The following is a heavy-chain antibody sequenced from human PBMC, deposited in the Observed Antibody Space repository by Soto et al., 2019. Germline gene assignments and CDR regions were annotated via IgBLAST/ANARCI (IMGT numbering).Heavy chain of an antibody. CDR2: INSDGSST. Sequence: EVQLVESGGGLVQPGGSLRLSCAASRFTFSSYWMHWVRQAPGKGLVWVSRINSDGSSTSYADSVKGRFTISRDNAKNTLYLQMNSLRAEDTAVYYCARGGEEEVVADGRSHYYYYYGMDVWGQGTTVTVSS. V-gene: IGHV3-74*01. D-gene: IGHD2-15*01. CDR1: RFTFSSYW. CDR3: ARGGEEEVVADGRSHYYYYYGMDV. J-gene: IGHJ6*02.